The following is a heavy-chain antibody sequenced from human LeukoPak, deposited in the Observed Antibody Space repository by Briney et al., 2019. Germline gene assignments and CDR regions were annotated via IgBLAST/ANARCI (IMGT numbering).Heavy chain of an antibody. CDR3: ARHGTISSESYFDY. D-gene: IGHD1-14*01. CDR1: GGSFSGYY. V-gene: IGHV4-59*08. J-gene: IGHJ4*02. CDR2: IHNSGRT. Sequence: SETLSLTCAVYGGSFSGYYWSWIRQSPGKGLEWIGYIHNSGRTNYNPSLKSRVTGFVDTSKNQVSLRLSSVIAADTAVYYCARHGTISSESYFDYWGQGALVTVSS.